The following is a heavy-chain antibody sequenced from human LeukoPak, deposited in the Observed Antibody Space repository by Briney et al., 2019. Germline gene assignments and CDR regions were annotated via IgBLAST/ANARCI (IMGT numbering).Heavy chain of an antibody. CDR1: GFIFDDYG. V-gene: IGHV3-20*04. Sequence: PGGSLRLSCAASGFIFDDYGITWVRQAPGKGLEWVSGRNGGYIGYADSVKGRFTISRDNAKNSLYLQMNSLRAEDTALYYCAGTYYYDSSGFYPEFFQHWGQGTLVVISS. D-gene: IGHD3-22*01. CDR2: RNGGYI. J-gene: IGHJ1*01. CDR3: AGTYYYDSSGFYPEFFQH.